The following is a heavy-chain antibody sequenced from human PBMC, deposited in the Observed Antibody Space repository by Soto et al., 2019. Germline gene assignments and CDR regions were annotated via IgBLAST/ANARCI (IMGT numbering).Heavy chain of an antibody. D-gene: IGHD2-21*02. V-gene: IGHV3-30-3*01. CDR3: ARDGAFCGDGCYVFQGFIDL. J-gene: IGHJ5*02. CDR1: GFTFSNHA. Sequence: GGSLRLSCAASGFTFSNHAINWVRQAPGKGLEWVALISYDGNNKYYADSVKGRFTISRDNSQNTLFLQLNSLRAEDTAIYYCARDGAFCGDGCYVFQGFIDLWGQGALVTVSS. CDR2: ISYDGNNK.